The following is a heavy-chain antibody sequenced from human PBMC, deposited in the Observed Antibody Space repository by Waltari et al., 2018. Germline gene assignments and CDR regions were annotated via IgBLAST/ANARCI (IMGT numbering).Heavy chain of an antibody. V-gene: IGHV3-7*01. Sequence: EVQLVESGGGLVQPGGSLRLSCAASGFTFSRYWMSWVRQAPGKGLEWVANIKQDGSEKYYVDSVKGRFTISRDNAKNSLYLQMNSLRAEDTAVYYCARWDWSWYFDLWGRGTLVTVSS. D-gene: IGHD3-9*01. J-gene: IGHJ2*01. CDR2: IKQDGSEK. CDR1: GFTFSRYW. CDR3: ARWDWSWYFDL.